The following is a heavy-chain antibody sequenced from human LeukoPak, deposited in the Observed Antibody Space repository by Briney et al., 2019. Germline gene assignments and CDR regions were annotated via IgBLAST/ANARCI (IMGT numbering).Heavy chain of an antibody. CDR2: IYYSGTT. D-gene: IGHD3-22*01. CDR3: AREYYYDSSGYYPLEGGY. V-gene: IGHV4-31*11. Sequence: SETLSLTCAVSGGSINRGGHYWSWIRQHPGKGLEWIGYIYYSGTTYYNPSLKSRVTISVDTSKNQFSLKLSSVTAADTAVYYCAREYYYDSSGYYPLEGGYWGQGTLVTVSS. J-gene: IGHJ4*02. CDR1: GGSINRGGHY.